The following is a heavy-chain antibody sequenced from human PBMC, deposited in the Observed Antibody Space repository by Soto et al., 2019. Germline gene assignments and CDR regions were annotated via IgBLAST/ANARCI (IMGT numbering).Heavy chain of an antibody. CDR2: INHSGST. CDR1: GGSFSGYY. D-gene: IGHD2-15*01. J-gene: IGHJ2*01. V-gene: IGHV4-34*01. CDR3: ARLVVVAATGWYFDL. Sequence: QVQLQQWGAGLLKPSETLSLTCAVYGGSFSGYYWSWIRQPPGKGLEWIGEINHSGSTNYNPSLKGRVTITVDTSEDQFPLKRSSVTAADTAVYYCARLVVVAATGWYFDLWGRGTLVTVSS.